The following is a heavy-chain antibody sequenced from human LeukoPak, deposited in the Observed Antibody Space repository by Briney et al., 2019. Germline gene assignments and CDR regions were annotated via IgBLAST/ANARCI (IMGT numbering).Heavy chain of an antibody. V-gene: IGHV4-34*01. J-gene: IGHJ5*02. CDR1: GGSFSGYY. CDR3: ARGLDYGDNYNWFDP. Sequence: SVTLSLTCAVYGGSFSGYYWSWIRQPPGKGLEWIGEINHSGSTNYNPSLKSRVTISVDTSKNQFSLKLSSVTAADTAVYYCARGLDYGDNYNWFDPWGQGTLVTVSS. CDR2: INHSGST. D-gene: IGHD4-17*01.